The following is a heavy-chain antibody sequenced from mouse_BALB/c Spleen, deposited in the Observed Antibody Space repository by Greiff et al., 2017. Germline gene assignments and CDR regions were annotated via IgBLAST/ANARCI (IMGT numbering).Heavy chain of an antibody. Sequence: QVQLQQPRAALVKPGASVKLSCQASGYTFTSYWMLWVTQRPGQGFEWIGEINPSNGRTTYNEKFKSKATLTVDKSTSTAYMQLSSLTSEDSAVYYCAGNYDAMDYGSQGTSVAFSS. CDR2: INPSNGRT. D-gene: IGHD2-1*01. V-gene: IGHV1S81*02. CDR1: GYTFTSYW. J-gene: IGHJ4*01. CDR3: AGNYDAMDY.